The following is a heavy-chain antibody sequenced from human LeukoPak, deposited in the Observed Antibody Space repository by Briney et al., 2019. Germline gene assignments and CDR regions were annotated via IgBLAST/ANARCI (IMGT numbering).Heavy chain of an antibody. CDR3: ARDRRGYYDSSGYYYFFDY. CDR1: GGSISSGDYY. Sequence: SQTLSLTCTVSGGSISSGDYYWSWIRQPPGKGLEWIGYIYYSGSTYYNPSLKSRVTISVDTSKNQFSLKLSSVTASDTAVYYCARDRRGYYDSSGYYYFFDYWGQGTLVTVSS. J-gene: IGHJ4*02. D-gene: IGHD3-22*01. CDR2: IYYSGST. V-gene: IGHV4-30-4*01.